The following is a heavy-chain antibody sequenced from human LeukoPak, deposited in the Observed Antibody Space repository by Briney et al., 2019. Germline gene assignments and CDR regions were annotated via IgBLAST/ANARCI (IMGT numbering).Heavy chain of an antibody. J-gene: IGHJ4*02. D-gene: IGHD2/OR15-2a*01. Sequence: GGSLRLSCAASGFTLSSYAMSWVRQAPGKGLEWVSGISGSDGSTNYADSVKGRFTISRENSKNTLYLQMNSLRAEDTAVYYCAKDSAKKYDDYWGQGTLVTVSS. CDR3: AKDSAKKYDDY. CDR1: GFTLSSYA. V-gene: IGHV3-23*01. CDR2: ISGSDGST.